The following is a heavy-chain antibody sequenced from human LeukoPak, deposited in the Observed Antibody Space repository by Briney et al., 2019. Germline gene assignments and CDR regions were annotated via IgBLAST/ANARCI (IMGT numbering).Heavy chain of an antibody. CDR2: IYYSGST. Sequence: SETLSLTCTVSGGSISSYYWNWVRQPPGKGLEWIGYIYYSGSTNYSPSLKSRVTISVDTSKNQLSLKLSSVTAADTAVYYCARAPWRSYASGSYYNAFDIWGQGTMVTVSS. J-gene: IGHJ3*02. D-gene: IGHD3-10*01. CDR1: GGSISSYY. V-gene: IGHV4-59*01. CDR3: ARAPWRSYASGSYYNAFDI.